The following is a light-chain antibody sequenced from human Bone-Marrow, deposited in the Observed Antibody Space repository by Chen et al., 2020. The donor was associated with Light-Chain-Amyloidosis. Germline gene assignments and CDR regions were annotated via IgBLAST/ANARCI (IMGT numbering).Light chain of an antibody. CDR2: NDS. J-gene: IGLJ2*01. CDR1: GLPKQY. V-gene: IGLV3-25*03. Sequence: SYELTQPPSVSVYPGQTARISCPGDGLPKQYAYWYQQKPGQAPVLVIYNDSERPSGIPERFSGSSSGTTVTLTISGVQAEDEADYYCQSADTTDTLYVLFGGGTKLTVL. CDR3: QSADTTDTLYVL.